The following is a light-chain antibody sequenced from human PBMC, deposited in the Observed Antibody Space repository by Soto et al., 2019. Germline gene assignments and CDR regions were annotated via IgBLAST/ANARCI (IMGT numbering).Light chain of an antibody. CDR1: TSNIGAGYD. CDR2: SHN. J-gene: IGLJ1*01. Sequence: QSVLTQPPSVSGAPGQRVTISCTGSTSNIGAGYDVHWYQQLPGAAPRLLISSHNNRPSGVPDRFFGSKSGTSASLTIIGLQAEDEGDYFCSSYTSTSTLYVFGTGTKLTVL. CDR3: SSYTSTSTLYV. V-gene: IGLV1-40*01.